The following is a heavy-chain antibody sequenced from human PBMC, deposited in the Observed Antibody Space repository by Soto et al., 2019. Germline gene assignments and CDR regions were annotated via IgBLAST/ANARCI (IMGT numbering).Heavy chain of an antibody. CDR1: GFTFSSYG. J-gene: IGHJ4*02. D-gene: IGHD6-19*01. Sequence: QVQLVESGGGVVQPGRSLRLSCAASGFTFSSYGMHWVRQAPGKGLEWVAVISYDGNNKYYADSVKGRFTISRDNSKNTLYLQMNSLRAEDTAVYYCAKEEVIAVANGWDYWGQGTLVTVSS. V-gene: IGHV3-30*18. CDR3: AKEEVIAVANGWDY. CDR2: ISYDGNNK.